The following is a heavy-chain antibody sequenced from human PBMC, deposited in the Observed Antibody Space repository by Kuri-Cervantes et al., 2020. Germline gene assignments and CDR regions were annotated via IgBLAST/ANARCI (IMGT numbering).Heavy chain of an antibody. J-gene: IGHJ3*02. V-gene: IGHV4-59*01. CDR1: GGSLSSYY. Sequence: SETLSLTCTVSGGSLSSYYWSWIRQPPGKGLEWIGYIYYSGSTNYNPSLKSRVTISVDTSKNQFSLKLSSVTAADTAVYYCARRPNSGSFLGTFDIWGQGTTVTVSS. CDR3: ARRPNSGSFLGTFDI. D-gene: IGHD1-26*01. CDR2: IYYSGST.